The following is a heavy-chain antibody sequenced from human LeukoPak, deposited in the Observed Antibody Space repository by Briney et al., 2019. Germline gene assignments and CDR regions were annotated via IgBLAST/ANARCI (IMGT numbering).Heavy chain of an antibody. CDR3: ARDWDGSGTVFDL. CDR2: IKTDGSHM. V-gene: IGHV3-7*01. J-gene: IGHJ5*02. D-gene: IGHD3-10*01. Sequence: GGSLRLSCAASGFTFRNYWMSWVRQAPGKGREWVANIKTDGSHMYYVDSVGGRFAISRDNAKSSLYLQMNSLRVEDTAVYHCARDWDGSGTVFDLWGQGTLVTVSS. CDR1: GFTFRNYW.